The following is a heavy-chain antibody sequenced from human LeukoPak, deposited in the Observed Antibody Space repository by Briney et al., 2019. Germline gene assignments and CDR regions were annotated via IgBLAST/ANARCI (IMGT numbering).Heavy chain of an antibody. CDR1: RGSISSYY. J-gene: IGHJ5*02. CDR2: IYYSGST. V-gene: IGHV4-59*08. D-gene: IGHD4-11*01. Sequence: PSETLSLTCTVSRGSISSYYWSWIRQPPGKGLEWIGYIYYSGSTNYNPSLKSRVTISVDTSKNQFSLKLSSVTAADTAVYYCARSTTVTTWGVWFDPWGQGTLVTVSS. CDR3: ARSTTVTTWGVWFDP.